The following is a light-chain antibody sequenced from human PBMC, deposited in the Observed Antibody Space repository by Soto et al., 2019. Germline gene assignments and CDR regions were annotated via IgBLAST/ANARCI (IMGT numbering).Light chain of an antibody. Sequence: EIVMTQSPATLSVSLGERVTLSCRATQSIRNRLAWYQQKPGQAPRLLIYDAITRATGVPARFSGSGSGAEFTLTISGLQSDDFAVYYCQHCDNWPPWTFG. CDR3: QHCDNWPPWT. J-gene: IGKJ1*01. CDR1: QSIRNR. CDR2: DAI. V-gene: IGKV3-15*01.